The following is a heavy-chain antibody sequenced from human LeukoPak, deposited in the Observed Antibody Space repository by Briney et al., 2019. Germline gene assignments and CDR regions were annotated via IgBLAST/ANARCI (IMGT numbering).Heavy chain of an antibody. V-gene: IGHV3-11*01. CDR3: ARVGYGSGSLDYYYYMDV. CDR2: SSSSGSTI. J-gene: IGHJ6*03. D-gene: IGHD3-10*01. CDR1: GFTFSDYY. Sequence: PGGSLRLSCAASGFTFSDYYMSWIRQAPGKGLEWVSYSSSSGSTIYYADSVKGRFTISRDNAKNSLYLQMNSLRAEDTAVYYCARVGYGSGSLDYYYYMDVWGKGTTVTISS.